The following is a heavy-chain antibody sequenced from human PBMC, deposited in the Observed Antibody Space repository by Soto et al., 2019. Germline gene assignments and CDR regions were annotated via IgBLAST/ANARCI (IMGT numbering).Heavy chain of an antibody. D-gene: IGHD2-2*02. Sequence: EVQLLESGGGLVQPGGSLRLSCAASGFTFSSYAMSWVRQTPGRGLEWVSSIGGSGDSTDYADSVKGRFTISRDNSKNTLYLQLNSLRAEDTAVYYCAKDPYYCSRSRCYKVTTSVFEFWGQGTLITVSS. J-gene: IGHJ4*02. CDR2: IGGSGDST. CDR1: GFTFSSYA. CDR3: AKDPYYCSRSRCYKVTTSVFEF. V-gene: IGHV3-23*01.